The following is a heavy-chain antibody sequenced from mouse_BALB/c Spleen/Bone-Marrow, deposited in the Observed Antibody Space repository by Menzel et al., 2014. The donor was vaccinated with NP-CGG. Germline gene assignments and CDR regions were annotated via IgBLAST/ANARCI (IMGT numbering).Heavy chain of an antibody. CDR3: ARSDGYRDMDY. V-gene: IGHV1-82*01. CDR1: GYAFSSFW. Sequence: FQLQQSGPELVKPGASVKFSCKASGYAFSSFWMNWVKQRPGQGLEWIGRIYPGDGYTKYNGKFKGKATLTADKSSSTAYMQLSSLTSVDSAVYICARSDGYRDMDYWGQGTSVTVSS. D-gene: IGHD2-3*01. CDR2: IYPGDGYT. J-gene: IGHJ4*01.